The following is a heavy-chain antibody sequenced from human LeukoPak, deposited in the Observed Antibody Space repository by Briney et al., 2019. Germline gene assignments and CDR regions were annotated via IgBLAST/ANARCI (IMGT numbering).Heavy chain of an antibody. CDR1: GGSISTYY. D-gene: IGHD3-10*01. V-gene: IGHV4-59*01. CDR3: ARVGSGCFDH. J-gene: IGHJ4*02. CDR2: IYYSGST. Sequence: PSETLSLTCTVSGGSISTYYWSRIRQSPGKGLEWIGYIYYSGSTNYNPSLKSRLTISVDTSKNQFSLKLSSVTAADTAVYYCARVGSGCFDHWGQGTLVTVSS.